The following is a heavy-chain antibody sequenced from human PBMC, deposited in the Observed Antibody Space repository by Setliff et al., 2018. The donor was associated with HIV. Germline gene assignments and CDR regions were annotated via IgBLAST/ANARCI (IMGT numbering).Heavy chain of an antibody. J-gene: IGHJ3*02. V-gene: IGHV4-30-4*08. D-gene: IGHD2-21*01. CDR3: ARDPAVASREVAFDI. CDR2: IYYSGST. Sequence: SETLSLTCTVSGGSISSGDYYWSWIRQPPGKGLEWIGYIYYSGSTYYNPSLKGRVTISVDTSKNQFSLKLNSGTVADTAVYYCARDPAVASREVAFDIWGQGTMVTVSS. CDR1: GGSISSGDYY.